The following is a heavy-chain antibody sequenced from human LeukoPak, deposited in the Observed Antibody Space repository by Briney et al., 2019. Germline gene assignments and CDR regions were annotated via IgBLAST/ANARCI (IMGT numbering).Heavy chain of an antibody. V-gene: IGHV3-21*01. CDR3: ARAINYDILTGGNYYYYMDV. Sequence: TGGSLRLSCAASGFTFSSYSMNWVRQAPGKGLEWVSSISSSSSYIYYADSVKGRFTISRDNAKNSLYLQMNSLRAEDTAVYYCARAINYDILTGGNYYYYMDVWGKGTTVTVSS. D-gene: IGHD3-9*01. J-gene: IGHJ6*03. CDR2: ISSSSSYI. CDR1: GFTFSSYS.